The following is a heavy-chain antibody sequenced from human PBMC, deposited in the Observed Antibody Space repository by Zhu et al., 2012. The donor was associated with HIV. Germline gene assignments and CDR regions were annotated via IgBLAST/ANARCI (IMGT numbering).Heavy chain of an antibody. D-gene: IGHD3-22*01. V-gene: IGHV3-23*01. CDR2: VSPSGGNT. Sequence: EVQLLESGGGLVQPGGSLRLSCAASGFTFSSYAMTWVRQAPGKGLEWVSSVSPSGGNTYYANSVKGRFTISRDKSKSTLYMQMNSLGAEDTAVYYCAKESITMIVVVTASLTSWGQGTLVTVSS. CDR1: GFTFSSYA. J-gene: IGHJ4*02. CDR3: AKESITMIVVVTASLTS.